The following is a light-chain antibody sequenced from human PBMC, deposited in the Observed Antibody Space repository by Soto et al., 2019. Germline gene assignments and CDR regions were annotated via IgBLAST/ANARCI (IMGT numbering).Light chain of an antibody. V-gene: IGKV2-28*01. J-gene: IGKJ5*01. CDR1: QSLLHSNGNNY. CDR2: LGS. CDR3: MQALQTPLT. Sequence: DIVMTQSPLSLPVTPGESASISCRSSQSLLHSNGNNYFDWYLQQPGQSPQLLIYLGSNRASGVPDRFSGSGSGTDFTLKISRVEAEDVGVYYCMQALQTPLTFGQGTRLEI.